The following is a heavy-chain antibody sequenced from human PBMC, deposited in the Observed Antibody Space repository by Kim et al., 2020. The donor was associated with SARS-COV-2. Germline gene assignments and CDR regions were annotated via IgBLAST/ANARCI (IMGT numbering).Heavy chain of an antibody. J-gene: IGHJ5*02. Sequence: SETLSLTCTVSGGSISSTGYYWGCFRQPPGKGLEWIVTIYYNGTTYYNPSPKRRVTVTVDTSKNQYSLKLSFRTAADTAAYYCAISISAAPSNRFDPLG. CDR3: AISISAAPSNRFDP. V-gene: IGHV4-39*01. CDR1: GGSISSTGYY. CDR2: IYYNGTT. D-gene: IGHD3-3*02.